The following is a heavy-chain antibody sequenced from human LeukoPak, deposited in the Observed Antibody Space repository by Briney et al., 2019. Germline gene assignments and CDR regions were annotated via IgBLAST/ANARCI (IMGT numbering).Heavy chain of an antibody. CDR2: ISGSGGTT. CDR1: GFTFTTYT. Sequence: GGSLRLSCAASGFTFTTYTMSWVRQAPGKGLAWVSAISGSGGTTYYADSVKGRFTISRDNSKNMLYLQMNSLRAEDTAVYYCAESNGVDSNGYNPDYFDYSGQGTLVTVSS. J-gene: IGHJ4*02. CDR3: AESNGVDSNGYNPDYFDY. D-gene: IGHD5-24*01. V-gene: IGHV3-23*01.